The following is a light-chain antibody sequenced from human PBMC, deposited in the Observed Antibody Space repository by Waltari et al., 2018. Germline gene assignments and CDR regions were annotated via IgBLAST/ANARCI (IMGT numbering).Light chain of an antibody. CDR2: SNN. J-gene: IGLJ2*01. Sequence: QSVLTQPPSVSGTPGQRVSISCSGSSSNIGSKSVNWYQQVPGTAPNLLIFSNNHRPSGVLYRFSGSKSGTSASLAISVLQSEDEADYYCATWYDSLNGLFGGGTKLTVL. CDR1: SSNIGSKS. V-gene: IGLV1-44*01. CDR3: ATWYDSLNGL.